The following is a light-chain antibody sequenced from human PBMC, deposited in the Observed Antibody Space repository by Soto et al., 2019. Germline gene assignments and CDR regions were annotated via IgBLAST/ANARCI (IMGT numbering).Light chain of an antibody. J-gene: IGKJ1*01. CDR1: QSVSSSY. Sequence: EIVLTQSPGTLSLSPGERATLSCRASQSVSSSYLAWYQQKPGQAPRLLICGASSRATGIPDRFSGSGSGIDFTLTISRLEPEDFAVYYCQQYDSSPTFGQGTKL. CDR3: QQYDSSPT. CDR2: GAS. V-gene: IGKV3-20*01.